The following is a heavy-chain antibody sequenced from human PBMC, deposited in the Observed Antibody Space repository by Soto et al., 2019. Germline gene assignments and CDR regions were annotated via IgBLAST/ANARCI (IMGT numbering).Heavy chain of an antibody. J-gene: IGHJ4*02. V-gene: IGHV4-59*01. D-gene: IGHD2-15*01. CDR1: GGSISSYY. CDR3: ARGGTVVNGFDY. CDR2: IYYSGST. Sequence: SETLCLTCTVSGGSISSYYWSWIRQPPGMGLEWIGYIYYSGSTNYNPSLKSRVTISVDTSKNQFSLKLSSVTAADTAVYYCARGGTVVNGFDYWGQGTLVTVSS.